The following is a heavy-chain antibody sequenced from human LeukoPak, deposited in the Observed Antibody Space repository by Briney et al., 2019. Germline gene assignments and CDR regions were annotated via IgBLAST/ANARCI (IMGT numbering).Heavy chain of an antibody. Sequence: GGSLRLSCAASGFTVSSNYMSWVRQAPGEGLEWVSFIYSGGSTYYPDSVKGRFTISKENSKNTLYLQMNSLRAEDTAVYYCASDALIPKASVVVTAEDAFDIWGQGTMVTVSS. J-gene: IGHJ3*02. D-gene: IGHD2-21*02. CDR2: IYSGGST. V-gene: IGHV3-66*02. CDR3: ASDALIPKASVVVTAEDAFDI. CDR1: GFTVSSNY.